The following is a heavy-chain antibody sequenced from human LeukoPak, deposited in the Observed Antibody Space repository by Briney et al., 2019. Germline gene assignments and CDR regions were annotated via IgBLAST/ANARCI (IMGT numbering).Heavy chain of an antibody. J-gene: IGHJ3*02. CDR3: ARVNCSSTSCPRKDAFDI. CDR1: GGSICYYY. Sequence: PSETLSLTSTVSGGSICYYYWCWMRPPPGKEVEWRGYIYYSGIVNYNPSLKSRVTISVDAAKNQFSLMLSSVTAADTGGYYCARVNCSSTSCPRKDAFDIWAKGQWSPSLQ. V-gene: IGHV4-59*01. CDR2: IYYSGIV. D-gene: IGHD2-2*01.